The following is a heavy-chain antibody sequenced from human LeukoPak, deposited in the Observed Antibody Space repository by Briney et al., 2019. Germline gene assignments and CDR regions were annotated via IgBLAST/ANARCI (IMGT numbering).Heavy chain of an antibody. D-gene: IGHD2-8*01. V-gene: IGHV3-9*01. J-gene: IGHJ4*02. CDR2: ISWNSGSI. CDR1: GFTFDDYA. CDR3: AKAIYRTNGVCYGFDC. Sequence: GGSLRLSCAASGFTFDDYAMHWVRQAPGKGLEWVSGISWNSGSIGYADSVKGRFTISRDNAKNSLYLQMNSLRAEDTALYYCAKAIYRTNGVCYGFDCWGQGTLVTVSS.